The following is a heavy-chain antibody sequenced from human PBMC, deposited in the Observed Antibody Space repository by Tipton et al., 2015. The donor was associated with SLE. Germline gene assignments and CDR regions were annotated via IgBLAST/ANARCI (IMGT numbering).Heavy chain of an antibody. CDR1: GGSISSGGYS. Sequence: LRLSCAVSGGSISSGGYSWSWIRQPPGKGLEWIGYIYHSGSTYYNPSLKSRVTISVDRSKNQFSLKLSSVTAADTAVYYCAKGSSGYSPFDYWGQGTLVTVSS. V-gene: IGHV4-30-2*01. J-gene: IGHJ4*02. D-gene: IGHD3-22*01. CDR2: IYHSGST. CDR3: AKGSSGYSPFDY.